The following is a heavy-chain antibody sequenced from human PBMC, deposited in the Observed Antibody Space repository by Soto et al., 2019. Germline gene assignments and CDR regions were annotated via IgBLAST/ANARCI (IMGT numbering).Heavy chain of an antibody. D-gene: IGHD6-13*01. V-gene: IGHV3-23*01. CDR2: ISGSGGST. J-gene: IGHJ1*01. Sequence: GRSLRLSGAASEFTFSSYAMSWVRQAPGKGLEWVSAISGSGGSTYYADSVKGRFTISRDNSKNTLYLQMNSLRAEDTAVYYCAKELIRQHLLQHWGKGTLVTVSS. CDR3: AKELIRQHLLQH. CDR1: EFTFSSYA.